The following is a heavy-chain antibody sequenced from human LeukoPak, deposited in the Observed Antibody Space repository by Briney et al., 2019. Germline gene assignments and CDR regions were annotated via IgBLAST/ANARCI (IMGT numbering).Heavy chain of an antibody. CDR1: GVSISNYY. D-gene: IGHD2-8*02. V-gene: IGHV4-4*07. J-gene: IGHJ4*02. Sequence: SETLSLTCTVSGVSISNYYCTWIRQPAGRGLEWIGHIYTSGSTNYNPSLKSRVTMSVDTSKNQFSLNLTSVTAADAAVYYCATYTTTTGGLDYWGQGTLVTVSS. CDR3: ATYTTTTGGLDY. CDR2: IYTSGST.